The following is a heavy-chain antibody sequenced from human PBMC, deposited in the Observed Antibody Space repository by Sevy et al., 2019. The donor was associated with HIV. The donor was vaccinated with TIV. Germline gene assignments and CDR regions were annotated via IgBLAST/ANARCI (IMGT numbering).Heavy chain of an antibody. CDR1: GYRFISYW. CDR3: AGRGFDSGGYPQYYFDY. Sequence: GESLKISCKGSGYRFISYWIGWVRQMPGKGLEWMGIIYPGDSDIRYSPSFQGQVTISADKSISTAYLQWSSLQDSDTAMYFCAGRGFDSGGYPQYYFDYWGQGTLVTVSS. V-gene: IGHV5-51*01. D-gene: IGHD3-22*01. J-gene: IGHJ4*02. CDR2: IYPGDSDI.